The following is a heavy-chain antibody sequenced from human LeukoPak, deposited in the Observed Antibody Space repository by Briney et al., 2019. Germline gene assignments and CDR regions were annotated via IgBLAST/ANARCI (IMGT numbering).Heavy chain of an antibody. Sequence: ASVKVSCKGSGYTFTGYYMHWVRQAPGQGGEGMGYIYPNSGATKYAQKFQGGVTMTRDTSISTAYMELSGLGSDDTAVYYCGTLLSNGPFDYWGQRSLVTVSS. CDR1: GYTFTGYY. J-gene: IGHJ4*02. V-gene: IGHV1-2*02. CDR3: GTLLSNGPFDY. CDR2: IYPNSGAT.